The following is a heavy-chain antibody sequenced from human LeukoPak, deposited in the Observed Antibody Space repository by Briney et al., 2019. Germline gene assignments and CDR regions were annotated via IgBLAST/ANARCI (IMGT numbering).Heavy chain of an antibody. D-gene: IGHD2-2*02. CDR3: AKDLGYCSSTSCYSYYYYGMDV. Sequence: GGPLRLSCAASVFTFDDYAMHWVPQAPGKGRVGVTGISWNSGSIGYADPVRGRFTISRDNAKNSLYLQMNSQRAEDTDLYYWAKDLGYCSSTSCYSYYYYGMDVWGQGTTVTVSS. CDR2: ISWNSGSI. CDR1: VFTFDDYA. V-gene: IGHV3-9*01. J-gene: IGHJ6*02.